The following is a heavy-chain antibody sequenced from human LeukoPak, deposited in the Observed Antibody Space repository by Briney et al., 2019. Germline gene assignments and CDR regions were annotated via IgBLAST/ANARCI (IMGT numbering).Heavy chain of an antibody. D-gene: IGHD4-17*01. CDR3: ARGGDYGDYVGYYYGMDV. CDR2: IIPIFGTA. J-gene: IGHJ6*01. Sequence: SVKVSCKASVGTFSSYAISWVRQAPGQGLEWMGGIIPIFGTANYAQKFQGRVTITADESTSTANMELSSLRSEDTAVYYCARGGDYGDYVGYYYGMDVWGQGTTVTVSS. V-gene: IGHV1-69*13. CDR1: VGTFSSYA.